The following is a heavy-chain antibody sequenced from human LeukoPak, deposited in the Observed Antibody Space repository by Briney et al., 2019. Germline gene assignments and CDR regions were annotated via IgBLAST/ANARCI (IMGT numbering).Heavy chain of an antibody. CDR2: IRSKTNNYET. CDR3: QAYYYYYMDV. Sequence: GGSLTLSCAASGITFDGSPIHWVRQAPGKGLEGVGRIRSKTNNYETGYAASLKGRFLISRDDSRNMSYLQMNSLKTEDTAVYYCQAYYYYYMDVWGKGTTVIVSS. CDR1: GITFDGSP. J-gene: IGHJ6*03. V-gene: IGHV3-73*01.